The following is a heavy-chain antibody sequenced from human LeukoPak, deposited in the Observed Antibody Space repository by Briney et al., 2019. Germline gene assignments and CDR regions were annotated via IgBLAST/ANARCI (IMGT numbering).Heavy chain of an antibody. Sequence: SETLSLTCTVSGGSISSSSYYWGWIRQPPGKGLEWIGSIYYSGSTYYNPSLKSRVTISVDTSKNQFSLKLSSVTAADTAVYYCARIGLVEMATITDWGQGTLVTVSS. CDR2: IYYSGST. D-gene: IGHD5-24*01. CDR1: GGSISSSSYY. J-gene: IGHJ4*02. CDR3: ARIGLVEMATITD. V-gene: IGHV4-39*07.